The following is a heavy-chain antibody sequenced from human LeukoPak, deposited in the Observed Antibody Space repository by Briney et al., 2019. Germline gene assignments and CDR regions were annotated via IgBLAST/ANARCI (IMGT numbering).Heavy chain of an antibody. D-gene: IGHD2-15*01. J-gene: IGHJ4*02. CDR3: ARERIAKGATPVNDH. CDR1: GFTFSSYS. Sequence: GGSLRLSCAASGFTFSSYSMNWVRQAPGKGLEWVSSISSSSSYIYYADSLKGRFTSSRDNAKNSLYLQMNSLRAEDTAVYYCARERIAKGATPVNDHWGQGTLVTVSS. CDR2: ISSSSSYI. V-gene: IGHV3-21*01.